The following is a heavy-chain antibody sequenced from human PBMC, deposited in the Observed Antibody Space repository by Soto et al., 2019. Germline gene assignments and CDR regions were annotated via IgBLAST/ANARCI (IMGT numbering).Heavy chain of an antibody. CDR2: ISTYNGHT. CDR1: GYTLTTSG. D-gene: IGHD2-15*01. Sequence: ASAKVSCKGSGYTLTTSGIAWVRHAPGQGLEWMGWISTYNGHTKDSQKFQDRVTLTTAPSTSTAYMELRGLRSDDTAVSYCVRNACSGMSSYLRHWGQATVVPLYS. J-gene: IGHJ4*02. CDR3: VRNACSGMSSYLRH. V-gene: IGHV1-18*01.